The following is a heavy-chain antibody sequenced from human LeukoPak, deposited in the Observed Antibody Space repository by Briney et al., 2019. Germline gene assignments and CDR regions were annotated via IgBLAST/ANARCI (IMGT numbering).Heavy chain of an antibody. CDR3: AKDLCSTVVTPLCWYFDL. J-gene: IGHJ2*01. Sequence: GGSLRLSCAASGFVFSNFVMHWVRQAPGKGLEWVAVISYDGSNKYYADSVKGRFTISRDNSKNTLYLQMNSLRAEDTAVYYCAKDLCSTVVTPLCWYFDLWGRGTLVTVSS. V-gene: IGHV3-30*18. CDR2: ISYDGSNK. D-gene: IGHD4-23*01. CDR1: GFVFSNFV.